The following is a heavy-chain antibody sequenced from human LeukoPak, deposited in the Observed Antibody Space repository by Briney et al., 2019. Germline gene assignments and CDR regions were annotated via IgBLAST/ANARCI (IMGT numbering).Heavy chain of an antibody. V-gene: IGHV4-34*01. D-gene: IGHD6-25*01. Sequence: PSETLSLTCAVYGGSFSGYYWSWIRQPPGKGLEWIGEINHSGSTNYNPSLKSRVTISVDTSKNQFSLKLSSVTAADTAVYYCARVMRLGRAYYFDYWGQGTLVTVSS. CDR3: ARVMRLGRAYYFDY. J-gene: IGHJ4*02. CDR2: INHSGST. CDR1: GGSFSGYY.